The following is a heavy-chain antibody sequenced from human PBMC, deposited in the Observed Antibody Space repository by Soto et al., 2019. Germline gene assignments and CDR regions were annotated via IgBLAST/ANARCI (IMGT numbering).Heavy chain of an antibody. CDR2: IQSGGTT. D-gene: IGHD6-19*01. J-gene: IGHJ6*03. CDR1: GFTVSSKY. CDR3: ARDSVARYYYMDV. Sequence: GGSLRLSCAASGFTVSSKYMTWVRQAPGKGLEWVSLIQSGGTTYYADSVKGRFTISRDNSKNTLYLQMNSLRAEDTAVYYCARDSVARYYYMDVWGKGTTVTVSS. V-gene: IGHV3-66*01.